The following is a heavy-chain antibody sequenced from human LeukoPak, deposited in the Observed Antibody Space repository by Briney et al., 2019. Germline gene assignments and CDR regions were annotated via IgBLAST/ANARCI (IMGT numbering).Heavy chain of an antibody. CDR1: GFTFSDYY. V-gene: IGHV3-11*01. CDR3: ARDRHSSSWYYVAGYDY. Sequence: GGSLRLSCAASGFTFSDYYMSWIRQAPGKGLEWVSYISSSGSTIYYADSVKGRFTISRDNAKNSLYLQMNSLRAEDTAVYYCARDRHSSSWYYVAGYDYWGQGTLVTVSS. CDR2: ISSSGSTI. D-gene: IGHD6-13*01. J-gene: IGHJ4*02.